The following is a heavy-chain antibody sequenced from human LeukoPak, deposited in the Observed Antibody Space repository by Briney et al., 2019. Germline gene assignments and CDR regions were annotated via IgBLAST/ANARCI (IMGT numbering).Heavy chain of an antibody. J-gene: IGHJ5*02. CDR1: GYSFTSYW. D-gene: IGHD2-2*01. V-gene: IGHV5-51*01. CDR3: ARQFYGSTSPNWFDP. Sequence: GESLKISCKGSGYSFTSYWIGWVRPMPGKGLEWMGIIYPGDSYTRYSPSFQGQVTISADKSISTAYLQWSSLKASDTAMYYCARQFYGSTSPNWFDPWGQGTLVTVSS. CDR2: IYPGDSYT.